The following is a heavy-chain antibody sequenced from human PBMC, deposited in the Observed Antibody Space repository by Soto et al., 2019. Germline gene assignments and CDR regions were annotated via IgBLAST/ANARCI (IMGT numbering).Heavy chain of an antibody. J-gene: IGHJ6*02. D-gene: IGHD6-19*01. CDR3: AKYRVAGTDYYYYGMDV. CDR2: ISGSGGST. V-gene: IGHV3-23*01. Sequence: PGGSLRLSCAASGFTFSSYAMSWVRQAPGKGLEWVSAISGSGGSTYYADSVKGRFTISRDNSKNTLYLQMNSLRAEDTAVYYCAKYRVAGTDYYYYGMDVWGQGTTVTVSS. CDR1: GFTFSSYA.